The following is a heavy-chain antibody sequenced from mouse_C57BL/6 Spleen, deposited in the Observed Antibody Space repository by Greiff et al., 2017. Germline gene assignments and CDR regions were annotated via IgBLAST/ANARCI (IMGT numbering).Heavy chain of an antibody. CDR1: GYTFTSYW. J-gene: IGHJ3*01. CDR3: AREIYYDRPWFAY. CDR2: INPSNGGT. V-gene: IGHV1-53*01. Sequence: VQLQQSGTELVKPGASVKLSCKASGYTFTSYWMHWVKQRPGQGLEWIGNINPSNGGTNYNEKFKSKATLTVDKSSSTAYMQRSSLTSEDAAVYYCAREIYYDRPWFAYWGQGTLVTVSA. D-gene: IGHD2-4*01.